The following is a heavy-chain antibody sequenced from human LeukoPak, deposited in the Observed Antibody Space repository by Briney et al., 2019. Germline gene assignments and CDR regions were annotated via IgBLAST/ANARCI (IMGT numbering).Heavy chain of an antibody. CDR2: IISKAYGGTT. V-gene: IGHV3-49*04. Sequence: GRSLRLSCTAPGFTFGDYAMSWGGQGPGKGLGWVGFIISKAYGGTTEYAASVKGRFTISRDDSKSIAYLQMNRLTTEDTDVYYCTRVARMVRGVSRNWLDPWGQGSLVTVSS. D-gene: IGHD3-10*01. J-gene: IGHJ5*02. CDR1: GFTFGDYA. CDR3: TRVARMVRGVSRNWLDP.